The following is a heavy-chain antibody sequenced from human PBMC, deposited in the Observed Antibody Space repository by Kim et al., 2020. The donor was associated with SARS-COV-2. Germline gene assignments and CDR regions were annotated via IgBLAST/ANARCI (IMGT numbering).Heavy chain of an antibody. CDR3: TSPRGYSGYDQDY. D-gene: IGHD5-12*01. V-gene: IGHV3-73*01. J-gene: IGHJ4*02. Sequence: YAASVKGRFTISRDDSKITAYLQMNSLKTEDTAGYYCTSPRGYSGYDQDYWGQGTLVTVSS.